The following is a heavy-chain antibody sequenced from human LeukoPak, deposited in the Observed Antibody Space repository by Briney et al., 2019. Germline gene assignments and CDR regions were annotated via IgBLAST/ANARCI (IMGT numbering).Heavy chain of an antibody. CDR2: IYYTGTT. CDR3: ARDRPGESSLDY. V-gene: IGHV4-59*01. J-gene: IGHJ4*02. D-gene: IGHD3-10*01. Sequence: SETLSLTCTVSGGSISSYYWSWIRQPPGKGLERIGYIYYTGTTNYNPSLKSRVTISVETSKNQFSLNLGSVTAADTAVYYCARDRPGESSLDYWGQGILVTVSS. CDR1: GGSISSYY.